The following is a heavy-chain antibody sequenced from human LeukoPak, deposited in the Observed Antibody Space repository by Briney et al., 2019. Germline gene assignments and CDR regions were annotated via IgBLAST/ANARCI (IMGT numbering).Heavy chain of an antibody. J-gene: IGHJ4*02. V-gene: IGHV1-69*13. Sequence: SVKVSCKASGGTLSSYAISWVRQAPGQGLEWMGGIIPIFGTANYAQKFQGRVTITADESTSTAYMERSSLRSEDTAVYYCAHITPNQLLHDYWGQGTLVTVSS. D-gene: IGHD2-2*01. CDR3: AHITPNQLLHDY. CDR2: IIPIFGTA. CDR1: GGTLSSYA.